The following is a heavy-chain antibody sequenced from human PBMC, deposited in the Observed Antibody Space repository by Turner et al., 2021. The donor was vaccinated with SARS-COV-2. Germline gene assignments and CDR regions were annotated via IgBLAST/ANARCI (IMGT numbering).Heavy chain of an antibody. Sequence: EVQLVESGGGFIQPGGSLRLSCAASGFTVSSNYMSWVRQAPGKGLGWVSIIYSGGSTYYADSVKSRFTITRDNSKNTLYLQMNSLRAEDTAVYYCARGNYDSLSWGQGTLVTVSS. D-gene: IGHD3-22*01. CDR3: ARGNYDSLS. V-gene: IGHV3-53*01. CDR1: GFTVSSNY. CDR2: IYSGGST. J-gene: IGHJ4*02.